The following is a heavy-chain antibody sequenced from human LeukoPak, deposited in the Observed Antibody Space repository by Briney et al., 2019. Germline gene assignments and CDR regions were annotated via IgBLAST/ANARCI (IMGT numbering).Heavy chain of an antibody. CDR3: AKGPLIEVAGTTWDY. CDR2: ISGGGSTT. Sequence: GGSLRLSCAASGFTFSNYAMSWVRQAPGQGLEWVSTISGGGSTTYYADSVKGRFTISRDNSENTLYLQMNSLRVEDTAVYYCAKGPLIEVAGTTWDYWGQGTLVTVSS. J-gene: IGHJ4*02. D-gene: IGHD6-19*01. V-gene: IGHV3-23*01. CDR1: GFTFSNYA.